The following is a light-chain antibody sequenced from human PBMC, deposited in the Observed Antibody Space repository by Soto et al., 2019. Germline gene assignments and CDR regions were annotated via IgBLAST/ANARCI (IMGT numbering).Light chain of an antibody. CDR2: GDS. CDR1: SSDVGNYNL. Sequence: QSVLTQPASVSGSPGQSITISCTGTSSDVGNYNLVSWYQQHPGKAPKLMIYGDSKRPSGVSNRFSGSKSGNTASLTISGLQAEDEADYYCCSYAGSNYVFGTGTKVTVL. V-gene: IGLV2-23*01. J-gene: IGLJ1*01. CDR3: CSYAGSNYV.